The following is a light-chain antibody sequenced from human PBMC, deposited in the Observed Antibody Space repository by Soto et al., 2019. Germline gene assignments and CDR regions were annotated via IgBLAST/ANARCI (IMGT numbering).Light chain of an antibody. V-gene: IGKV3-20*01. CDR2: AAS. J-gene: IGKJ2*01. CDR1: QSISSTY. CDR3: QQYDSSPYS. Sequence: IVLTQSPGTLSLSPGERATLSCRASQSISSTYLSWYQQKPGQAPRLLIYAASSREAGIPDRFSGSGSGTDFTLTIRRLEAEDFAVYYCQQYDSSPYSFGQGTKLEIK.